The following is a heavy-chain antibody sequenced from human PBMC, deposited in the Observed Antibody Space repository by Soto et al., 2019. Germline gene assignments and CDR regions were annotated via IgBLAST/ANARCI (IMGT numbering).Heavy chain of an antibody. D-gene: IGHD6-6*01. V-gene: IGHV1-18*01. CDR2: ISAYNGNT. CDR3: ARVHKNWQLAPGGWFDP. CDR1: GYTFTSYG. Sequence: RASVKVSCKASGYTFTSYGISWVRQAPGQGLEWMGWISAYNGNTNYAQKLQGRVTMTTDTSTSTAYMELRSLRSDDTAVYYCARVHKNWQLAPGGWFDPWGQGTLVTVSS. J-gene: IGHJ5*02.